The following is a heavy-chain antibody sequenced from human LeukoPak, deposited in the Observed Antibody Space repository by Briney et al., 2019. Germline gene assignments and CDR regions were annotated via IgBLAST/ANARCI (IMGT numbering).Heavy chain of an antibody. CDR1: GGSISSGSYY. V-gene: IGHV4-61*02. D-gene: IGHD1-26*01. CDR2: IYTSGST. J-gene: IGHJ6*03. CDR3: ARGLIVGATPLYHMDV. Sequence: SETLSLTCTVSGGSISSGSYYWSWIRQPAGKGLEWIGRIYTSGSTNYNPSLKSRVTISVDTSKNQFSLKLSSVTAADTAVYYCARGLIVGATPLYHMDVWGKGTTVTISS.